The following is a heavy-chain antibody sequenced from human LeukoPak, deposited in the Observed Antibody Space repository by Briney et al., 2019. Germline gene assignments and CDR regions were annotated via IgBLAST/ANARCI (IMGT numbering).Heavy chain of an antibody. CDR3: ARIGYNHYFDY. CDR2: INPNSGGT. CDR1: GYNFTDYY. Sequence: ASVKVSCKASGYNFTDYYLHWVRQAPGQGLEWMGWINPNSGGTNSAQTFQGRVTMTRDTSITTAYLDLSRLRSDDTAVYYCARIGYNHYFDYWGQGTLVTVSS. J-gene: IGHJ4*02. V-gene: IGHV1-2*02. D-gene: IGHD5-24*01.